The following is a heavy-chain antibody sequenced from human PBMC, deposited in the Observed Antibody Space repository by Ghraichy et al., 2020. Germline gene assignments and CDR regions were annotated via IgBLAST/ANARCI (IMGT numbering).Heavy chain of an antibody. J-gene: IGHJ6*02. CDR3: AREKGIYGGNYYYYYGMDV. Sequence: SETLSLTCTVSGGSISSYYWSWIRQPAGKGLEWIGRIYTSGSTNYNPSLKSRVTMSVDTSKNQFSLKLSSVTAADTAVYYWAREKGIYGGNYYYYYGMDVWGQGTTVTVSS. CDR1: GGSISSYY. V-gene: IGHV4-4*07. CDR2: IYTSGST. D-gene: IGHD4-23*01.